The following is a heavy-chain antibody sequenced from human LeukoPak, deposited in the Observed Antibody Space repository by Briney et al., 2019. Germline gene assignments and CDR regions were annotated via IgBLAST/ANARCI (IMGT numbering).Heavy chain of an antibody. D-gene: IGHD2-2*01. V-gene: IGHV4-4*07. CDR2: IYTSGST. CDR3: ARDLGYCSSTSCLYYFDY. CDR1: GGSISSYY. J-gene: IGHJ4*02. Sequence: PSETLSLTCTVSGGSISSYYWSWIRQPAGKGLEWIGRIYTSGSTNYNPSLKSRVTMSVDTSMNQFSLKLSSVTAADTAVYYCARDLGYCSSTSCLYYFDYWGQGTLVTVSS.